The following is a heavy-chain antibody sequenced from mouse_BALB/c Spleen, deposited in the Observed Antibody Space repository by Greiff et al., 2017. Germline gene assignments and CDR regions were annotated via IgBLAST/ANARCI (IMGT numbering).Heavy chain of an antibody. V-gene: IGHV3-2*02. CDR2: ISYSGST. D-gene: IGHD2-4*01. J-gene: IGHJ4*01. CDR1: GYSITSDYA. Sequence: VQLKQSGPGLVKPSQSLSLTCTVTGYSITSDYAWNWIRQFPGNKLEWMGYISYSGSTSYNPSLKSRISITRDTSKNQFFLQLNSVTTEDTATYYCARGGSYYDYPYYAMDYWGQGTSVTVSS. CDR3: ARGGSYYDYPYYAMDY.